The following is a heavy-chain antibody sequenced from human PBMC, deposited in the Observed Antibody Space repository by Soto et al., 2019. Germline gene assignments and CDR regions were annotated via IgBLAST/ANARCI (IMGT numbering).Heavy chain of an antibody. CDR2: ISSTTNYI. CDR1: GFTFTRYS. CDR3: SRESKDLTSNFDS. V-gene: IGHV3-21*06. Sequence: EVQLVESGGGLVKPGGSLRLSCAASGFTFTRYSLNWVRQAPGKGLEWVSSISSTTNYIYYGDSMKGRFTISRDNAKHSMYLEMNSLRAEDTAVYYCSRESKDLTSNFDSWGQGTLVTVSS. J-gene: IGHJ4*02.